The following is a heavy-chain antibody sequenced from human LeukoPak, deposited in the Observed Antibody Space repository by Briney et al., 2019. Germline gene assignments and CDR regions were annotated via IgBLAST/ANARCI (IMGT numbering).Heavy chain of an antibody. V-gene: IGHV1-3*01. CDR1: GFTFSSYA. CDR2: INAGNGNT. CDR3: ARVRDGYNSEGAFDI. J-gene: IGHJ3*02. D-gene: IGHD5-24*01. Sequence: GGSLKLSCAASGFTFSSYAMHWVRQAPGQRLEWMGWINAGNGNTKYSQKFQGRVTITRDTSASTAYMELSSLRSEDTAVYYCARVRDGYNSEGAFDIWGQGTMVTVSS.